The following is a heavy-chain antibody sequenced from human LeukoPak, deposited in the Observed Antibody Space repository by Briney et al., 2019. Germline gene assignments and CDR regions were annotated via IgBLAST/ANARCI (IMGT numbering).Heavy chain of an antibody. CDR3: ARGYDFWSGLLGGWFDP. V-gene: IGHV4-59*08. J-gene: IGHJ5*02. D-gene: IGHD3-3*01. CDR1: GGSISSYY. CDR2: IYYSGST. Sequence: SETQSLTCTVSGGSISSYYWSWIRQPPGKGLEWIGYIYYSGSTYYNPSLKSRVTISVDTSKNQLSLKLSSVTAADTAVYYCARGYDFWSGLLGGWFDPWGQGTLVTVSS.